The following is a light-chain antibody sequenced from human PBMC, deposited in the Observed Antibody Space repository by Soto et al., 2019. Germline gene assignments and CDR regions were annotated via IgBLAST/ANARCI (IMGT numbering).Light chain of an antibody. CDR1: QSISSY. CDR3: PQYRSSGT. J-gene: IGKJ1*01. CDR2: AAS. Sequence: DIQMTQSPSSLSASVGDRVTITVRASQSISSYLNCYQQKPGKAPMLHIYAASSLQSGVPSRFSASRSVTDFPLTLSSLQPEAFATYYCPQYRSSGTYGQQAKV. V-gene: IGKV1-39*01.